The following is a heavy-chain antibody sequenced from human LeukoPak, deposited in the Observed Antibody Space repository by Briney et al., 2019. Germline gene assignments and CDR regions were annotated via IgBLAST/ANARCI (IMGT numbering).Heavy chain of an antibody. J-gene: IGHJ5*02. D-gene: IGHD2-21*01. V-gene: IGHV3-11*01. Sequence: GGSLRLSCAASGFTFSDYYMSWIRQAPGKGLEWLSYISKNGKTIYYADSIKGRFTISRDNAKKSVYLQMNSLRAEDTAVYYRATTGLLGDIPWGQGTLVTVSS. CDR2: ISKNGKTI. CDR3: ATTGLLGDIP. CDR1: GFTFSDYY.